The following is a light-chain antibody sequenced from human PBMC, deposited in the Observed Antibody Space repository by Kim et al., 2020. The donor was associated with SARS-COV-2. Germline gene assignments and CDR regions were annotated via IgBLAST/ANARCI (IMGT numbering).Light chain of an antibody. CDR2: EVS. J-gene: IGLJ3*02. Sequence: GQSVTISCRGTSSDFGGYKYVSWYQQHPGKAPKPIIYEVSERPSGVPDRFSGSKSGNTASLIVSGLQAEDEADYYCCSYAGSSNWLFGGGTQLTVL. CDR1: SSDFGGYKY. V-gene: IGLV2-8*01. CDR3: CSYAGSSNWL.